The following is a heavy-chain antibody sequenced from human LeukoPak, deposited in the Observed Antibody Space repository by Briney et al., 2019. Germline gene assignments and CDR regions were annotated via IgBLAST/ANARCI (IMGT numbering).Heavy chain of an antibody. Sequence: GGSLRLSCAASGFTFSSYAMSWVRQAPGKGLEWVSAISGSGGSTYYADSVKGRFTISRDNAKNSLYLQMNSLRAEDTAVYYCARDSGSSSWNWYFDLWGRGTLVTVSS. V-gene: IGHV3-23*01. CDR1: GFTFSSYA. D-gene: IGHD6-13*01. CDR3: ARDSGSSSWNWYFDL. J-gene: IGHJ2*01. CDR2: ISGSGGST.